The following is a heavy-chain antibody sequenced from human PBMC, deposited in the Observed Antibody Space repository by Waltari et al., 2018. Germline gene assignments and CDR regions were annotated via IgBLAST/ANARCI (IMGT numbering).Heavy chain of an antibody. CDR1: GGSFSGYY. J-gene: IGHJ4*02. D-gene: IGHD3-10*01. Sequence: QVQLQQWGAGLLKPSETLSLTCAVYGGSFSGYYWSWFRQLPGKGLEWIGEINHSGSTNHTPSLKSRGTISVDTSKNQFSLKRSSVTAADTAVYCCARGPPAYYYGSGSSPLRYWGQGTLVTVSS. CDR3: ARGPPAYYYGSGSSPLRY. CDR2: INHSGST. V-gene: IGHV4-34*01.